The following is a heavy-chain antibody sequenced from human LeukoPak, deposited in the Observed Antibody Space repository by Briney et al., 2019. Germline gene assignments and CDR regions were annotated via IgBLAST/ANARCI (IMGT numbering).Heavy chain of an antibody. Sequence: TSETLSLTCTVSGGSVSSYYWSWIRQPPGKGLEWIGYIYYSGSTNYNPSLKSRVTISVDTSKNQFSLKLSSVTAADTAVYYCARSSFGSAAIHYGMDVWGQGTTVTVSS. D-gene: IGHD2-2*01. J-gene: IGHJ6*02. CDR3: ARSSFGSAAIHYGMDV. CDR1: GGSVSSYY. CDR2: IYYSGST. V-gene: IGHV4-59*02.